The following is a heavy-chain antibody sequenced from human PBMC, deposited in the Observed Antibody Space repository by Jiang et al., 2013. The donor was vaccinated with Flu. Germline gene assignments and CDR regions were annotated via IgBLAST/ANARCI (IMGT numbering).Heavy chain of an antibody. D-gene: IGHD4-23*01. CDR3: ARVGNAYGGDSSRDFDY. CDR1: GGTFSSYA. J-gene: IGHJ4*02. Sequence: KVSCKASGGTFSSYAISWVRQAPGQGLEYMGVINTIGGSTAYTQKFQGRAIMTRDTSTSTVYMELSSLRSDDTGMYFCARVGNAYGGDSSRDFDYWGQGTLVTVSS. V-gene: IGHV1-46*01. CDR2: INTIGGST.